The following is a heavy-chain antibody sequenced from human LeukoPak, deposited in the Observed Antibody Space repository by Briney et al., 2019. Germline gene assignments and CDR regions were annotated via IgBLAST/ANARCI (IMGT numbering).Heavy chain of an antibody. CDR3: ARETRGWLQPGYFDY. CDR1: GGTFSSYA. J-gene: IGHJ4*02. CDR2: IIPIFDTA. V-gene: IGHV1-69*05. Sequence: SVKVSCKASGGTFSSYAISWVRQAPGQGLEWMGGIIPIFDTANYAQKFQGRVTITTDESTSTAYMELSSLRSEDTAVYYCARETRGWLQPGYFDYWGQGTLVTVSS. D-gene: IGHD5-24*01.